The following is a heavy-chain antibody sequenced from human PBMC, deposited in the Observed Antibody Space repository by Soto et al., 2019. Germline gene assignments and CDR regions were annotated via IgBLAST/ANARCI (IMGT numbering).Heavy chain of an antibody. D-gene: IGHD3-10*01. Sequence: ASVKVSCKVSGYTLTELSMHWVRQAPGKGLEWMGDFDPEDGETIYAQKFQGRVTMTEDTSTDTAYMELSSLRSEDTAVYYCAKPVTRITMVRGAIVLDYWGQGTPVTV. CDR1: GYTLTELS. CDR2: FDPEDGET. J-gene: IGHJ4*02. V-gene: IGHV1-24*01. CDR3: AKPVTRITMVRGAIVLDY.